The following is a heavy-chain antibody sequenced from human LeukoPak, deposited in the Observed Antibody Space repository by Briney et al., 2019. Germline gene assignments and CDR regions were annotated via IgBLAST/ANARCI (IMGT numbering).Heavy chain of an antibody. CDR1: GFTFSDYA. CDR3: TSWGDTTAEYFQR. D-gene: IGHD2-21*02. CDR2: INPDGRDT. V-gene: IGHV3-7*01. Sequence: GGSLRLSCAASGFTFSDYAMSWFRQAPGKGLEWVAHINPDGRDTYYVDSVKGRFTISRDNAQNSMYLQMNSLRVEDTAVYYCTSWGDTTAEYFQRWGQGTLVTVSS. J-gene: IGHJ1*01.